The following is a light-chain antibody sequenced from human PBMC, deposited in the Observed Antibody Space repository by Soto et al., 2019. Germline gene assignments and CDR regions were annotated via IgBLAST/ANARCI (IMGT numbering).Light chain of an antibody. Sequence: EIVLTQSPATLSLSPGERATLSCRASQSVSSYLAWYQQKPGQAPRLLIYDTSHRATGVPARFSGSGSGTDFTLTISSLETEDFAVYFCQQRSNWPSSITFGQGTRLEIK. CDR3: QQRSNWPSSIT. CDR2: DTS. CDR1: QSVSSY. V-gene: IGKV3-11*01. J-gene: IGKJ5*01.